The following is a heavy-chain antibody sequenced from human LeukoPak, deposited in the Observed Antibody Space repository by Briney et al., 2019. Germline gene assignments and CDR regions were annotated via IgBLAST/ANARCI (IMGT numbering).Heavy chain of an antibody. J-gene: IGHJ4*02. Sequence: PGGSLRLSCAASGFTFSDYWMTWVRQSPGKGLEWVANIKQDGSEKNYVDSVKGRFTISRDNGKKSLYLQMNSLRAEDTAAYYCARGNWEPSDYWGQGALVTVSS. CDR3: ARGNWEPSDY. CDR1: GFTFSDYW. CDR2: IKQDGSEK. D-gene: IGHD7-27*01. V-gene: IGHV3-7*04.